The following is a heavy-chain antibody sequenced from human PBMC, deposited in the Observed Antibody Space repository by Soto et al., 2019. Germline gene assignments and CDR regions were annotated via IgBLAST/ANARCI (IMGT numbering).Heavy chain of an antibody. D-gene: IGHD6-6*01. J-gene: IGHJ4*02. CDR1: GFTFSSYA. CDR3: AKGVSIAAGTYFDY. V-gene: IGHV3-23*01. CDR2: ISGSGGST. Sequence: PGESLKISCAASGFTFSSYAMSWVRQAPGKGLEWVSAISGSGGSTYYADSVKGRFTISRDNSKNTPYLQMNSLRAEDTAVYYCAKGVSIAAGTYFDYWGQGTLVTVSS.